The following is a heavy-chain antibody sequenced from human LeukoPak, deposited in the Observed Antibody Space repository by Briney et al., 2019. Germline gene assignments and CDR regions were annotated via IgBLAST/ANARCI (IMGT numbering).Heavy chain of an antibody. V-gene: IGHV3-7*01. CDR2: IKQDGSEK. Sequence: PGGSLRLSCAASGFTFSSYWMNWVRQAPGKGLEWVANIKQDGSEKYYVDSVKGRFTISRDNAKNSLYLQMNSLRAEDTAVYYCARGPIAAADYYFDYWGQGTLVTVSS. CDR1: GFTFSSYW. CDR3: ARGPIAAADYYFDY. D-gene: IGHD6-13*01. J-gene: IGHJ4*02.